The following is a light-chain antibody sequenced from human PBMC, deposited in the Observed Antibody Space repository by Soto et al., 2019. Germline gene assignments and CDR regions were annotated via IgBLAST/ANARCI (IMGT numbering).Light chain of an antibody. J-gene: IGKJ1*01. V-gene: IGKV1-39*01. CDR1: QSISLS. CDR2: TTS. Sequence: DIQMTQSPSSLSASVGDRVTITCRASQSISLSLNWYQHKPGKAPELLIYTTSTLRSGVPARFSVSASGTAFTLTISRQQPEDFATYYCQQTYTGWTFGQGTKVEIK. CDR3: QQTYTGWT.